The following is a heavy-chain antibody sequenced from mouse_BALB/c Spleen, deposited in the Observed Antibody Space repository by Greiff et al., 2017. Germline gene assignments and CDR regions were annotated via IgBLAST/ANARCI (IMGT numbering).Heavy chain of an antibody. J-gene: IGHJ2*01. CDR1: GFDFSRYW. CDR2: INPDSSTI. Sequence: EVKLQESGGGLVQPGGSLKLSCAASGFDFSRYWMSWVRQAPGKGLEWIGEINPDSSTINYTPSLKDKFIISRDNAKNTLYLQMSKVRSEDTALYYCARRGYGNWGGYYFDYWGQGTTLTVSS. D-gene: IGHD2-1*01. CDR3: ARRGYGNWGGYYFDY. V-gene: IGHV4-1*02.